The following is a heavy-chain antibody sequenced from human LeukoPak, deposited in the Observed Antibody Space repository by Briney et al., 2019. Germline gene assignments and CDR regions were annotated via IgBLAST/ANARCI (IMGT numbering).Heavy chain of an antibody. CDR3: ARSYYGSGSPPYGMDV. CDR1: GGSISSYY. Sequence: PSETLSLTCNVSGGSISSYYWSWIRQPPGKGLEWIGYIYYSGSTNYNPSLKSRVTISVDTSKNQFSLKLSSVTAADTAVYYCARSYYGSGSPPYGMDVWGQGTTVTVSS. V-gene: IGHV4-59*08. D-gene: IGHD3-10*01. CDR2: IYYSGST. J-gene: IGHJ6*02.